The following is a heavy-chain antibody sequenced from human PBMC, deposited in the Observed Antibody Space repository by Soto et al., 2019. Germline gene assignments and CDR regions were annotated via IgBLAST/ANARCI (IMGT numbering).Heavy chain of an antibody. Sequence: QVQLVQSGAEVKKPGSSVKFSCKASGGTFSSYAISWGRQAPGQGLEWMGGIIPIFGTANYAQKFQGRVTIAADKSTSTAYMELSSLRSEDTAVYYCASAATVTTRWFDPWGQGTLVTVSS. J-gene: IGHJ5*02. D-gene: IGHD4-4*01. CDR3: ASAATVTTRWFDP. V-gene: IGHV1-69*06. CDR1: GGTFSSYA. CDR2: IIPIFGTA.